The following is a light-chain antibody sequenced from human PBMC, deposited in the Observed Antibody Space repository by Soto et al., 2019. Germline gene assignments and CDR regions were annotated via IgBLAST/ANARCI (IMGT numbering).Light chain of an antibody. CDR1: QTISTW. V-gene: IGKV1-5*03. J-gene: IGKJ2*01. CDR2: KAS. CDR3: QLYNSNSMMYT. Sequence: DIQMTQSPSTLSASVGDRVTITCRTSQTISTWLAWYQQKPGKAPKLLIYKASSLESGVPSRFSGSGSGTEFSLTISSLQPDDFDSYYCQLYNSNSMMYTFGQGTNLEIK.